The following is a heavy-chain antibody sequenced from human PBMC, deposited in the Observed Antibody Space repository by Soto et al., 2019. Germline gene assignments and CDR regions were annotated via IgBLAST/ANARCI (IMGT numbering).Heavy chain of an antibody. J-gene: IGHJ4*02. Sequence: GGSLRLSCAASGFTFSSYGMHWVRQAPGKGLEWVAVISYDGSNKYYADSVKGRFTISRDNSKNTVYLQMNSLRGEDTAVYYCAKDRMPVSGTLFDFWGQGILVTVS. CDR1: GFTFSSYG. D-gene: IGHD6-19*01. V-gene: IGHV3-30*18. CDR2: ISYDGSNK. CDR3: AKDRMPVSGTLFDF.